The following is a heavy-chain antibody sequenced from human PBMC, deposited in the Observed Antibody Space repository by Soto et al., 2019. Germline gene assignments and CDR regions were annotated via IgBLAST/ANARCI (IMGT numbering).Heavy chain of an antibody. D-gene: IGHD2-2*01. CDR2: IIPIFGTA. CDR1: GGTFSSYA. CDR3: ASRYCSSTSCYSRYYYGMDV. Sequence: EASVKVSCKASGGTFSSYAISWVRQAPGQGLEWMGGIIPIFGTANYAQKFQGRVTITADESTSTAYMELSSLRSEDTAVYYCASRYCSSTSCYSRYYYGMDVWGQGTTVSVSS. J-gene: IGHJ6*02. V-gene: IGHV1-69*13.